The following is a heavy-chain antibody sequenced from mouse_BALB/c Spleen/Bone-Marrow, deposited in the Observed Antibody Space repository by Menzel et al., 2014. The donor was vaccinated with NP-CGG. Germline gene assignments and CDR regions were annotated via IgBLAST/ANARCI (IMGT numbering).Heavy chain of an antibody. D-gene: IGHD2-3*01. V-gene: IGHV1S22*01. CDR1: GYTFTSYW. CDR2: IYPGSGST. Sequence: LKESGSEPVRPGASVKLSCKASGYTFTSYWMHWVKQRPGQGLEWIGNIYPGSGSTNYDEKFKSKATLTVDTSSSTAYMQLSSLTSEDSAVYYCTLRWSYYAMDYWGQGTSVTVSS. CDR3: TLRWSYYAMDY. J-gene: IGHJ4*01.